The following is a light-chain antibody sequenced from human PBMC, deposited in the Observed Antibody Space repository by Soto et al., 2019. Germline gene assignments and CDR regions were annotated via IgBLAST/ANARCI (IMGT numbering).Light chain of an antibody. J-gene: IGKJ5*01. CDR2: GAS. Sequence: DIQMTQSPSSVSASVGDRVTITCRASQGIGSWLAWYQQKPGKAPKLLIYGASTLQSGVSSRFSGGGSGTDFTLAVSTLQPEDFATFYCQQTYSFPVTFGQGTRLEL. V-gene: IGKV1D-12*01. CDR1: QGIGSW. CDR3: QQTYSFPVT.